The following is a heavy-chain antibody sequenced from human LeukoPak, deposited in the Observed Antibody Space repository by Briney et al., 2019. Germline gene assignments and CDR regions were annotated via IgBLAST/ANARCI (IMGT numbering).Heavy chain of an antibody. Sequence: SETLSLTCSVSGGSISGYYWSWIRQPPGEGLEWIGSTQYSGTTNYNPSLQSRLTISVDTSKNQFSLKLRFVTAADTAVYYCARGAYDSGSYQYFFDYWGQGTLVTVSS. D-gene: IGHD3-10*01. V-gene: IGHV4-59*01. CDR2: TQYSGTT. CDR3: ARGAYDSGSYQYFFDY. CDR1: GGSISGYY. J-gene: IGHJ4*02.